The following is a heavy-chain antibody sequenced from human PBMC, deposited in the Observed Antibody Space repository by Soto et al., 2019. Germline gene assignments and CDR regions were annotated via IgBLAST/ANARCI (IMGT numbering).Heavy chain of an antibody. J-gene: IGHJ4*02. CDR3: ARVGRLDYGDCVSSWWDGTKKTEIDC. D-gene: IGHD4-17*01. CDR1: GFTFSSYS. Sequence: EVQLVESGGGLVQPGGSLRLSCAASGFTFSSYSMNWVRQAPGKGLEWVSYLSSSSSTIYYADSVKGRFTISRDNAKNSLYLQMNRLRAEDTAVYYCARVGRLDYGDCVSSWWDGTKKTEIDCWGQGTLVTGSS. V-gene: IGHV3-48*01. CDR2: LSSSSSTI.